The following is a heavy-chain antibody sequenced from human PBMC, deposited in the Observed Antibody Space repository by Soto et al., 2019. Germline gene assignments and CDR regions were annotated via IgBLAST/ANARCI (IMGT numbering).Heavy chain of an antibody. CDR3: AQGEGTN. V-gene: IGHV3-23*01. CDR1: GFPFSDYA. CDR2: INGSGSRT. Sequence: PGGSLRLSCAASGFPFSDYAMNWVRQAPGRWLEWVAAINGSGSRTYYAGSVKGRFTIFRDNSKSALFLQMNSLRPDDTAIYYCAQGEGTNWGQGT. J-gene: IGHJ4*02.